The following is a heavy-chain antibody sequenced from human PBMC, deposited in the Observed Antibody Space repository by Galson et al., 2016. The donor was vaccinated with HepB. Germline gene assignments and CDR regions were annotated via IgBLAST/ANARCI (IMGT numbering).Heavy chain of an antibody. CDR2: ITWDGDST. CDR1: GFIFDDYT. J-gene: IGHJ4*02. Sequence: SLRLSCAASGFIFDDYTMHWVRQAPGKGLEWASLITWDGDSTYYADSVKGRFTISRDNSKNFLYLQMNSLRTEDTALSYCAKGGSYDILTGPMRFDYWGQGTLVTVSS. V-gene: IGHV3-43*01. CDR3: AKGGSYDILTGPMRFDY. D-gene: IGHD3-9*01.